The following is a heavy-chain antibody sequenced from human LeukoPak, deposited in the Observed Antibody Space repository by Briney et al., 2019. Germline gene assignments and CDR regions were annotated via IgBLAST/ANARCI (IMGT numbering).Heavy chain of an antibody. Sequence: GGSLSFSCAASGFTFSSYWMSWVRQAPGKGLEWVANIKQYGSDKYYVDSVKGRFTISRDNAKNSLYLQMNSLRAEDTAVYYCAREDGYNFFDYWGQGTRLSVSS. CDR1: GFTFSSYW. V-gene: IGHV3-7*04. J-gene: IGHJ4*02. CDR2: IKQYGSDK. D-gene: IGHD5-24*01. CDR3: AREDGYNFFDY.